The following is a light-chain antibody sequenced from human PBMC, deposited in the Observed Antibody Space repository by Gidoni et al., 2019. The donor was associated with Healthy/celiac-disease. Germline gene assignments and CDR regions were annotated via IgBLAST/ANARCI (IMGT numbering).Light chain of an antibody. CDR1: QSVSSSY. CDR2: GAS. Sequence: IVLTQSPGTLSLSPGERATLSCRASQSVSSSYLAWYQQKPGQAPRLLIYGASSRATGIPDRFSGSGSVTDFTLTISRLEPEDFAVYYCQQYGSSPTWTFGQGTKVEIK. CDR3: QQYGSSPTWT. V-gene: IGKV3-20*01. J-gene: IGKJ1*01.